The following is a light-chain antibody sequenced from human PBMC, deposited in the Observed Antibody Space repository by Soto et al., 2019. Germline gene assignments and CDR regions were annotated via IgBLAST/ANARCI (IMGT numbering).Light chain of an antibody. CDR2: GNT. V-gene: IGLV1-40*01. CDR1: SSNIGAGYD. Sequence: QSVLTQPPSVSGAPGQRVTISCTGSSSNIGAGYDVHWYQQLPGTAPKLLISGNTNRPSGVPDRFSGSKSGTSASLSITGLQVDDEADYSCHSYDSSLGGSNVFGTGTKLTVL. CDR3: HSYDSSLGGSNV. J-gene: IGLJ1*01.